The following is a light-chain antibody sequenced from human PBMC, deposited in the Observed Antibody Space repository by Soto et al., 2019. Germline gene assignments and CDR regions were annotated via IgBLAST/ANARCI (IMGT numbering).Light chain of an antibody. J-gene: IGLJ1*01. CDR2: EVS. V-gene: IGLV2-14*01. Sequence: ALTQPASVSGSPGQSITISCTGTSSDVGGYNFVSWYQQHPGEAPKLMIYEVSNRPSGVSSRFSGSKSGNTASLTISGLQAEDEADYYCSSYTSSSTRVFGTGTKVTVL. CDR1: SSDVGGYNF. CDR3: SSYTSSSTRV.